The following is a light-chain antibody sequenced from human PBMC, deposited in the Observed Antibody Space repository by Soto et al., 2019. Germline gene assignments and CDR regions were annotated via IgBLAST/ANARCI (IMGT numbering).Light chain of an antibody. V-gene: IGKV3-20*01. Sequence: IVLTQSPGTLSLSPGERATLSCRASQSVSGSFFSWYQQKPGQAPRLLIYGVSSRATGIPDRFSGSGSGAEFTLTISSLQSEDFAVYYCQQYHMWPLTFGGGTKVDNK. CDR1: QSVSGSF. J-gene: IGKJ4*01. CDR2: GVS. CDR3: QQYHMWPLT.